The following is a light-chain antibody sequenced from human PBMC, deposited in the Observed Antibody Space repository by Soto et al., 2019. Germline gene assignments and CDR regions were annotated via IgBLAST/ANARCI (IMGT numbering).Light chain of an antibody. CDR2: GAS. CDR1: ESVTTN. CDR3: QQYSIWWT. V-gene: IGKV3-15*01. Sequence: EIEMTQSPATLSLAPVERVTLSFRASESVTTNLAWYQQKAGQAPRLLIYGASTRATGIPARFSGSGSGTEFTLTISSLQSEDFAVYYCQQYSIWWTFGQGTKVDIK. J-gene: IGKJ1*01.